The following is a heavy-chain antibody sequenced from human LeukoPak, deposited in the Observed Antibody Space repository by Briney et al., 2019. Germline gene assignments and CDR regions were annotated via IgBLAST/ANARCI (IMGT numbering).Heavy chain of an antibody. D-gene: IGHD5-12*01. J-gene: IGHJ4*02. CDR2: INHSGII. Sequence: ASETLSLTCAVYGESFSGYFWTWIRQPPGKGLEWIGEINHSGIINYNPFLKSRVTISVDTSKNQFSLKVTSLTAADTAVYYCARAPGTVAIDYWGQGTLVTVSS. CDR3: ARAPGTVAIDY. CDR1: GESFSGYF. V-gene: IGHV4-34*01.